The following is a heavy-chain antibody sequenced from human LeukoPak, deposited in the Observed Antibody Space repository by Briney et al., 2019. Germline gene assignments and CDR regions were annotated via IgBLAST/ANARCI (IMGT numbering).Heavy chain of an antibody. V-gene: IGHV3-33*01. J-gene: IGHJ4*02. Sequence: GGSLRLSCAASGFTFSTYGMHWVRQAPGKGLEWVAVIWYDGSNKYYADSVKGRFTISRDNSKNTLYLQMNSLRAEDTAVYYCARDLAWFGELIFDYWGQGTLVTVS. CDR1: GFTFSTYG. D-gene: IGHD3-10*01. CDR2: IWYDGSNK. CDR3: ARDLAWFGELIFDY.